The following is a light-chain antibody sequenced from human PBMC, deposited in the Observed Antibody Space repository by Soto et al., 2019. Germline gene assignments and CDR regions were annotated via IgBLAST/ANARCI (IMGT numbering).Light chain of an antibody. CDR2: YDD. V-gene: IGLV1-36*01. J-gene: IGLJ3*02. CDR1: SSNIGNNA. CDR3: AAWADSLNGWV. Sequence: QSVLTQPPSVSEAPRQRVTISFSGSSSNIGNNAVNWYQQLPGKAPKLLIYYDDLLPSGVSDRFSGSKSGTSASLAISGLQSEDEADYYCAAWADSLNGWVFGGGTKLTVL.